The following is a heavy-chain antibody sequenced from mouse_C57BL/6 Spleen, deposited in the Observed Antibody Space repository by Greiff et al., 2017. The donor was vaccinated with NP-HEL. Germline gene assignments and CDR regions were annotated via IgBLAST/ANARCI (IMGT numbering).Heavy chain of an antibody. CDR3: AREGGIITTVVASFAY. J-gene: IGHJ3*01. V-gene: IGHV1-59*01. D-gene: IGHD1-1*01. Sequence: QVQLQQPGAELVRPGTSVKLSCKASGYTFTSYWMHWVKQRPGQGLEWIGVIDPSDSYTNYNQKFKGKATLTVDTSSSTAYMQLSSLTSEDSAVYYCAREGGIITTVVASFAYWGQGTLVTVSA. CDR2: IDPSDSYT. CDR1: GYTFTSYW.